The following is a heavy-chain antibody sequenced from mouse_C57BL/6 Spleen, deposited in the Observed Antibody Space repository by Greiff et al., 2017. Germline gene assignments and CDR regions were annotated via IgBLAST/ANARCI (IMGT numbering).Heavy chain of an antibody. V-gene: IGHV5-17*01. Sequence: EVNVVESGGGLVKPGGSLKLSCAASGFTFSDYGMHWVRQAPEKGLEWVAYISSGSSTIYYADTVKGRFTISRDNAKNTLFLQMTSLRSEDTAMYYCARPGYYGSDVWGTGTTVTVSS. CDR2: ISSGSSTI. D-gene: IGHD1-1*01. CDR1: GFTFSDYG. CDR3: ARPGYYGSDV. J-gene: IGHJ1*03.